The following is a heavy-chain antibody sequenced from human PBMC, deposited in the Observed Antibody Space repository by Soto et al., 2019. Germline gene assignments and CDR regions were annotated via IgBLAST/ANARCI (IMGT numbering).Heavy chain of an antibody. J-gene: IGHJ4*02. CDR2: IIPVFGTP. D-gene: IGHD3-3*01. CDR3: ARGPYYDFWKGFAHFDY. V-gene: IGHV1-69*01. Sequence: VQLEQSGAEVKKPGSSVKVPCKTSGDTFNIYAISWVRQAPGQGLEWMGGIIPVFGTPSYAQKFRDRVTITADESTITAHMELRSLTSEDTAVYYCARGPYYDFWKGFAHFDYWGQETLVTVSS. CDR1: GDTFNIYA.